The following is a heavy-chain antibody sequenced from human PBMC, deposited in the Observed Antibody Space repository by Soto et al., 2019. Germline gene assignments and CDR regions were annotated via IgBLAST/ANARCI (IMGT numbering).Heavy chain of an antibody. CDR3: ARAGYCNTANCWDDFHYYNIDV. CDR1: GDSIGSGNKY. D-gene: IGHD2-2*01. J-gene: IGHJ6*02. CDR2: IFSSGTT. V-gene: IGHV4-30-4*01. Sequence: SETLSLTCTVSGDSIGSGNKYWSWIRQPPGKGLEWIGYIFSSGTTYYNPSLKSRLTMSLDTSQNQFSLKLTSVTAADTAVYYCARAGYCNTANCWDDFHYYNIDVWGQGTAVTVSS.